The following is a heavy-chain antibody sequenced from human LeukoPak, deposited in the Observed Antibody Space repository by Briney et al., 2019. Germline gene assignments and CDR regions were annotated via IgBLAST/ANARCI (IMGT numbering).Heavy chain of an antibody. CDR2: INVGNGNT. D-gene: IGHD3-10*01. V-gene: IGHV1-3*01. J-gene: IGHJ4*02. Sequence: ASVKVSCMASGYTFTGYAMHWVRQAPGQRLEWMGWINVGNGNTKYSQKFQGRVTITRDTSANTAYMELSGLRSEDTAMYYCAREEMIRGVTNYWGQGTLVTVSS. CDR1: GYTFTGYA. CDR3: AREEMIRGVTNY.